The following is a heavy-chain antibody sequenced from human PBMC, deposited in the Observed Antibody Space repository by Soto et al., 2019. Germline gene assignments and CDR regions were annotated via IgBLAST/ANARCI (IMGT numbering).Heavy chain of an antibody. Sequence: PSETLSLTCAVYGGSFSGYYWTWVRQAPGKGLEWVSSISSSSTYIYYADSVKGRFTISRDNAKNSLYLQMNSLRAEDTAVYYCASAEYYFDSSGWYYWGQGTLVTVPQ. CDR3: ASAEYYFDSSGWYY. V-gene: IGHV3-21*01. CDR1: GGSFSGYY. D-gene: IGHD3-22*01. J-gene: IGHJ4*02. CDR2: ISSSSTYI.